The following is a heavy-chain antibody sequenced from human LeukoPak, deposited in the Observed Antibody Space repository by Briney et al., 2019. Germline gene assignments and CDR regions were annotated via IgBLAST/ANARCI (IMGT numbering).Heavy chain of an antibody. Sequence: PSETLSLTCTVSGGSISGSSYYWGWIRQPPGNGLEWIGTIYHSGSPYYNPSLNSRVTISVDTSKNQFSLKLRSVTAADTAVYYCARSLVVPAHYYYYYYMDVWGKGTTVTVSS. J-gene: IGHJ6*03. V-gene: IGHV4-39*01. CDR2: IYHSGSP. CDR3: ARSLVVPAHYYYYYYMDV. CDR1: GGSISGSSYY. D-gene: IGHD2-2*01.